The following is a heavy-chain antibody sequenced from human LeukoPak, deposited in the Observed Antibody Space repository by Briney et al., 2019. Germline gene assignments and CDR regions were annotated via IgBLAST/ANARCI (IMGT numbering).Heavy chain of an antibody. J-gene: IGHJ3*02. V-gene: IGHV3-7*01. D-gene: IGHD6-19*01. Sequence: GGSLRLSCAASGFTFSSYWMSWVRQAPGKGLEWVANIKQDGSEKYYVDSVKGRFTISRDNAKNSLYLQMNSLRAEDTAVYYCAGDHGSGWLPGAFDIWGQGTMVTVSS. CDR1: GFTFSSYW. CDR2: IKQDGSEK. CDR3: AGDHGSGWLPGAFDI.